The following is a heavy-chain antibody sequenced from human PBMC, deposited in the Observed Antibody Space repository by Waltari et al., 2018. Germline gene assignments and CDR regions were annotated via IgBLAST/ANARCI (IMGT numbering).Heavy chain of an antibody. V-gene: IGHV3-23*01. D-gene: IGHD3-16*02. Sequence: VQLRESGPGLVRSSETLSLTCTVSGHSVNNDFYWAWIRQSPGGGLEWISGISGSSSSTYYADSVKGRFTISRDNSKNTLYLQMNSLRVEDTAVYFCAKVEGGIVTRYYALDIWGQGTMVTVSS. CDR1: GHSVNNDF. CDR2: ISGSSSST. J-gene: IGHJ3*02. CDR3: AKVEGGIVTRYYALDI.